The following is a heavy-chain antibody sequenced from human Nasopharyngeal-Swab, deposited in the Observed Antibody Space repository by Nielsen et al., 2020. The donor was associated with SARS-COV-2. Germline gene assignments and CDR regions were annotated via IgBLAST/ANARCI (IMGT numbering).Heavy chain of an antibody. CDR3: AKDETYYDFWSGYFRWFDP. J-gene: IGHJ5*01. D-gene: IGHD3-3*01. CDR2: ISGSGGST. Sequence: VRQGPGKGLEWVSAISGSGGSTYYADSVKGRFTISRDNSKNTLYLQMNSLRAEDTAVYYCAKDETYYDFWSGYFRWFDPWGQGTLVTVSS. V-gene: IGHV3-23*01.